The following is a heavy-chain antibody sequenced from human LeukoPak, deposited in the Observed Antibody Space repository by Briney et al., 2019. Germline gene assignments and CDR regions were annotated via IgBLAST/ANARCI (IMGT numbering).Heavy chain of an antibody. CDR1: GGSISSGSYY. CDR3: ARNTYSGSYYHSSD. D-gene: IGHD1-26*01. Sequence: SETLSLTCTVSGGSISSGSYYWSWIRQPAGKGLEWIGRIYTSGSTNYNPSLKSRVTISVDTSKNQFSLKLSSVTAADTAVYYCARNTYSGSYYHSSDWGQGTLVTVSS. J-gene: IGHJ4*02. CDR2: IYTSGST. V-gene: IGHV4-61*02.